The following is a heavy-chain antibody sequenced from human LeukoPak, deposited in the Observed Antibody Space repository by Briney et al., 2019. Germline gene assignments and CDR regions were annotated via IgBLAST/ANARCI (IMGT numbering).Heavy chain of an antibody. CDR1: GYTFTSYG. D-gene: IGHD6-19*01. CDR3: ARDQVAGTGLFDY. Sequence: GASVKVSCKASGYTFTSYGISWVRQAPGQGLEWMGRIIPIFGTANYAQKFQGRVTITTDESTSTAYMELSSLRSEDTAVYYCARDQVAGTGLFDYWGQGTLVTVSS. J-gene: IGHJ4*02. V-gene: IGHV1-69*05. CDR2: IIPIFGTA.